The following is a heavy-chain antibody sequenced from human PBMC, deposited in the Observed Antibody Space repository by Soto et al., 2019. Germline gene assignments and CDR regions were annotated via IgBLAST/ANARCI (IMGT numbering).Heavy chain of an antibody. Sequence: PSETLSLTCTVSGGSISSGDYYWSWIRQPPGKGLEWIGYIYYSGSTYYNPSLKSRVTISVDTSKNQFSLKLSSVTAADTAVYYCARENPYAGMDVWGQGTTVTVSS. CDR1: GGSISSGDYY. CDR3: ARENPYAGMDV. J-gene: IGHJ6*02. CDR2: IYYSGST. V-gene: IGHV4-30-4*01. D-gene: IGHD2-2*01.